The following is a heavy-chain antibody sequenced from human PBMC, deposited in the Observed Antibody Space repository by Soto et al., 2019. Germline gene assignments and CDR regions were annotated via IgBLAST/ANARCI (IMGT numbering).Heavy chain of an antibody. CDR3: ARDPHCSGGSCYSVSRDI. CDR2: ISRGGNYI. J-gene: IGHJ3*02. Sequence: AGGSLRLSCAASGFTFTDYGMHWIRQAPGKGLEWVSLISRGGNYIFYGGSVKGRFTISRDNAKNSLYLQMNSLRAEDTAVYYCARDPHCSGGSCYSVSRDIWGQGTMVTVS. V-gene: IGHV3-21*01. D-gene: IGHD2-15*01. CDR1: GFTFTDYG.